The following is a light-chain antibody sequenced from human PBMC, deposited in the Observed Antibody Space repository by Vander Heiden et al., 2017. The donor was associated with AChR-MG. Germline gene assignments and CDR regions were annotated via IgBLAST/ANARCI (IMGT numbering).Light chain of an antibody. J-gene: IGKJ1*01. CDR2: WAS. CDR1: QSILYNSNNKNY. Sequence: DIVMTQSPDSLAVSLGERATINCKSSQSILYNSNNKNYLAWYQQKPGQPPRLLIYWASTRQSGVPDRFSGSGSGTDFTLTISSLQAEDVAVYYFQQDYKTPRTFGQGTKVEIK. V-gene: IGKV4-1*01. CDR3: QQDYKTPRT.